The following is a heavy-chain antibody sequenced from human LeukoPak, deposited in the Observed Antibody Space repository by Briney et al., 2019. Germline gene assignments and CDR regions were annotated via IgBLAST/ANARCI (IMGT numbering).Heavy chain of an antibody. CDR1: GGSISSGGYY. CDR2: IYYSGST. CDR3: ARDVVEMVTHLGWFDP. J-gene: IGHJ5*02. D-gene: IGHD5-24*01. Sequence: SQTLSLTCTVSGGSISSGGYYWSWIRQHPGKGLEWIGYIYYSGSTYYNPSLKSRVTISVDTSKNQFSLKLSSVTAADTALYYCARDVVEMVTHLGWFDPWGQGTLVTVSS. V-gene: IGHV4-31*03.